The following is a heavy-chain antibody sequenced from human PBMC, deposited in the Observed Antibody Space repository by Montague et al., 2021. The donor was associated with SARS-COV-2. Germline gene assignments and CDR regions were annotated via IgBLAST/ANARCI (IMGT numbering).Heavy chain of an antibody. V-gene: IGHV1-18*01. CDR1: GYTFTYYG. Sequence: SVKVSCKASGYTFTYYGISWVRQAPGQGLEWVGWISPHTAKTSFAQQFQDRVNMTTDTSTSTAYMELRSLRSDDTAVYYCARECGGGSCYYLNWGQGTLVTVSS. J-gene: IGHJ4*02. D-gene: IGHD2-15*01. CDR2: ISPHTAKT. CDR3: ARECGGGSCYYLN.